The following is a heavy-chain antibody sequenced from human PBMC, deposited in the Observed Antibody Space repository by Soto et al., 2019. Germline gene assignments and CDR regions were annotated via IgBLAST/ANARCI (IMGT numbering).Heavy chain of an antibody. CDR1: GFTFSNFT. CDR2: IDKSSTYI. Sequence: PGGSLRLSCAASGFTFSNFTMNWVRQAPGKGLEWVSSIDKSSTYIYYADLMRGRFTVSRDNAKNSLYLQMNSLRAEDTAVYYCARGGLGHYAYWGQGTLVTVSS. CDR3: ARGGLGHYAY. V-gene: IGHV3-21*01. D-gene: IGHD4-17*01. J-gene: IGHJ4*02.